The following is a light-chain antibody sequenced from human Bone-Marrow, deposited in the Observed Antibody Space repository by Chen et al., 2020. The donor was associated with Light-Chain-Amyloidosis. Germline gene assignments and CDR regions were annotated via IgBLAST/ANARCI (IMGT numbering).Light chain of an antibody. CDR2: EVS. J-gene: IGLJ3*02. CDR3: CSYAGSPWV. Sequence: QSALTPPASVFGSPGQSITISCTGNSTDVGNYKFVSWYQQHPGNAPKLMLFEVSDRPSGVSNRFSGSKSGNTASLTIAGLQAEDEADYYCCSYAGSPWVFGGGTKLTVL. CDR1: STDVGNYKF. V-gene: IGLV2-23*02.